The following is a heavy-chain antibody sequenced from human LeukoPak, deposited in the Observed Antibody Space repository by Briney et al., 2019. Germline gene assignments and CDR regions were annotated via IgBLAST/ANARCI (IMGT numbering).Heavy chain of an antibody. J-gene: IGHJ4*02. CDR3: ARGRGNRTDNEYYFDY. D-gene: IGHD3-16*01. CDR1: GGSFSGCY. V-gene: IGHV4-34*01. CDR2: INHSGST. Sequence: SETLSLTCAVYGGSFSGCYWSRIRQPPGKGLEWIGEINHSGSTNYNPSLKSRVTISVDTSKNQFSLKLSSVTAADTAVYYCARGRGNRTDNEYYFDYWGQGTLVTVYS.